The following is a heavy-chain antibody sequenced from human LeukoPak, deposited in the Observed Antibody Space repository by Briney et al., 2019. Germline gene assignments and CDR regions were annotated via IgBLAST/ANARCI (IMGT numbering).Heavy chain of an antibody. CDR3: ARAPSTIAARLESYYFDY. J-gene: IGHJ4*02. D-gene: IGHD6-6*01. V-gene: IGHV4-34*01. Sequence: PSETLSLTCAVYGGSFSGYYWSRIRQPPGQGLEWIGEINHSGSTNYNPSLKSRVTISVDTSKNQFSLKLSSVTAADTAVYYCARAPSTIAARLESYYFDYWGQGTLVTVSS. CDR2: INHSGST. CDR1: GGSFSGYY.